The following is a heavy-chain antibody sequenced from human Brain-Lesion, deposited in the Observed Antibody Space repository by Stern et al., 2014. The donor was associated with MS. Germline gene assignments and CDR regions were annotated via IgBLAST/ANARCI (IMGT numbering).Heavy chain of an antibody. CDR3: ATYYYDATGYNDF. CDR2: ISPKSGGT. CDR1: GYTFTGYY. Sequence: VQLVESGAEVKKPGASVKVSCKASGYTFTGYYMHWVRQAPGHGLEWMGWISPKSGGTNYAQKFQGWVTMTRDTSINTAYMELSRLRSDDTAVYYCATYYYDATGYNDFWGQGTLVTVSS. D-gene: IGHD3-22*01. V-gene: IGHV1-2*04. J-gene: IGHJ4*02.